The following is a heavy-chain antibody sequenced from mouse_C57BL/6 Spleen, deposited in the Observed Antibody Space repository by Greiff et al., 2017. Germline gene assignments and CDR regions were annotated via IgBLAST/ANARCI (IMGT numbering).Heavy chain of an antibody. V-gene: IGHV1-54*01. J-gene: IGHJ2*01. CDR1: GYAFTNYL. D-gene: IGHD2-4*01. CDR3: ARFDYDGGNFDY. CDR2: INPGSGGT. Sequence: VKVVASGAELVRPGTSVKVSCKASGYAFTNYLIEWVKQRPGQGLEWIGVINPGSGGTNYNEKFKGKATLTADKSSSTAYMQLSSLTSEDSAVYFCARFDYDGGNFDYWGQGTTRTVSS.